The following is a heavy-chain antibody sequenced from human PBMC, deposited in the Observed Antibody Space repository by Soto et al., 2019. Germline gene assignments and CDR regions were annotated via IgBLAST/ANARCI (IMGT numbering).Heavy chain of an antibody. CDR3: AGDVELTDRYYGMDL. CDR2: ISSSRSYI. J-gene: IGHJ6*02. Sequence: EVQLVESGGGLVKPGGSLRLSCAASGFTFSSYSMNWVRQAPGKGLEWVSSISSSRSYIYYADSEKGRFTISRDNAENYLYLEMNSLRAEGTAVYYCAGDVELTDRYYGMDLWGQGTTVTVSS. CDR1: GFTFSSYS. D-gene: IGHD1-26*01. V-gene: IGHV3-21*01.